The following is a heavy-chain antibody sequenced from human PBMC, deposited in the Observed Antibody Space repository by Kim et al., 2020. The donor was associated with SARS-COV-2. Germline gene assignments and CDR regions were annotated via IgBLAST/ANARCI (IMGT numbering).Heavy chain of an antibody. CDR1: GYTFTSYA. CDR2: IHAGNGNT. Sequence: ASVKVSCKASGYTFTSYAMHWVRQAPGQRLEWMGWIHAGNGNTKYSQKFQGRVTITRDTSASTAYMELSSLRSEDTAVYYCARDHRSCRSTTCYGEAIDYWGQGTLVTVSP. D-gene: IGHD2-2*01. CDR3: ARDHRSCRSTTCYGEAIDY. V-gene: IGHV1-3*01. J-gene: IGHJ4*02.